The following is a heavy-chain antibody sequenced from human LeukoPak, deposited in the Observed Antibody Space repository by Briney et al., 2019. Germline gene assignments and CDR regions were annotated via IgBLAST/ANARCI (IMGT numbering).Heavy chain of an antibody. D-gene: IGHD3-22*01. J-gene: IGHJ4*02. V-gene: IGHV3-33*01. CDR3: ARGLKYYYDSSGYYYFDC. CDR1: GFIFSSYG. Sequence: PARTLSLSCAASGFIFSSYGRHWVRQAPGKGLEWVAVIWDDGSHEYYADSVKGRFTISSDNSKNTLYLQMNSLRAEDTAVYYCARGLKYYYDSSGYYYFDCWGQGTLVTVSS. CDR2: IWDDGSHE.